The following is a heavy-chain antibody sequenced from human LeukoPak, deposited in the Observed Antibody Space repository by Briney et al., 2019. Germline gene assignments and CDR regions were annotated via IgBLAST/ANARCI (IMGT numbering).Heavy chain of an antibody. Sequence: GGSLRLSCAASGFTFSSYWMSWVRQAPGKGLEWVANIKQDGSEKYYVDSVKGRFTISRDNSKNTLYLQMNSLRAEDTAVYYCAKDLRDSSGYYPTYDYWGQGTLVTVSS. CDR3: AKDLRDSSGYYPTYDY. CDR1: GFTFSSYW. J-gene: IGHJ4*02. V-gene: IGHV3-7*01. D-gene: IGHD3-22*01. CDR2: IKQDGSEK.